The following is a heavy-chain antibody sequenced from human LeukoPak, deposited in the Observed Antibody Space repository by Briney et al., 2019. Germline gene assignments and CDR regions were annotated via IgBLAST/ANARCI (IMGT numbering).Heavy chain of an antibody. Sequence: PAASVKVSCKVSGYTLTELSMHWVRQAPGKGLEWMGGFDPEDGETIYAQKFQGRVTMTEDTSTDTAYMELSSLRSEDTAVYYCATGIVGVYYFDYWGQGTQVTVSS. CDR3: ATGIVGVYYFDY. CDR1: GYTLTELS. CDR2: FDPEDGET. J-gene: IGHJ4*02. V-gene: IGHV1-24*01. D-gene: IGHD1-26*01.